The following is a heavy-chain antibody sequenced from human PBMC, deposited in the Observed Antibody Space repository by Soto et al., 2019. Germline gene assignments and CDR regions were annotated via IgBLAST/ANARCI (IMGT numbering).Heavy chain of an antibody. CDR2: IYYSGST. J-gene: IGHJ6*02. CDR3: ARVGFGELLAHGMDV. CDR1: GGSISSGDYY. Sequence: SETLSLTCTVSGGSISSGDYYWSWIRQPPGKGLEWIGYIYYSGSTYYNPSLKSRVTISVDTSKNQFSLKLSSVTAADTAVYYCARVGFGELLAHGMDVWGQGTTVTVS. V-gene: IGHV4-30-4*01. D-gene: IGHD3-10*01.